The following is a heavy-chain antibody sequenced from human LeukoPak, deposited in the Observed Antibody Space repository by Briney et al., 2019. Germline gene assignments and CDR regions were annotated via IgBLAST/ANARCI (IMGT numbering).Heavy chain of an antibody. CDR1: GFTFSSYA. J-gene: IGHJ3*02. D-gene: IGHD3-22*01. CDR3: AKGPTYYYDSSGYPGAGAFDI. Sequence: PGGSLRLSCAASGFTFSSYAMSWVRQAPGKGLEWVSAISGSGGSTYYADSVKGRFTISRDNSKNTLYLQMNSLRAEDTAVYYCAKGPTYYYDSSGYPGAGAFDIWGQGTMVTVSS. V-gene: IGHV3-23*01. CDR2: ISGSGGST.